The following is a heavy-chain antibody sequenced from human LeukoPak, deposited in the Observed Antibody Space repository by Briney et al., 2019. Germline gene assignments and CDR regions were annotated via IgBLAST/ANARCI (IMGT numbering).Heavy chain of an antibody. V-gene: IGHV3-48*01. D-gene: IGHD3-3*01. Sequence: GGSLRLSCAASGFSFSSYSMNWVRQAPGKGPEWVSYIDARSGITYYADSVQGRFTISRDNAKESVFLQMNSLRADDTAVYYCVRTYDFGRGPPGDAFDNWGPGTSVIVSS. CDR3: VRTYDFGRGPPGDAFDN. J-gene: IGHJ3*02. CDR2: IDARSGIT. CDR1: GFSFSSYS.